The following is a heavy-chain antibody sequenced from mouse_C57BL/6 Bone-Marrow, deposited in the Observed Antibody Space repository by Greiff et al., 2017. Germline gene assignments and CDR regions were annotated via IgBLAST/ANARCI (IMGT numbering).Heavy chain of an antibody. J-gene: IGHJ1*03. D-gene: IGHD1-1*01. CDR2: IDPENGDT. Sequence: VHVKQSGAELVRPGASVKLSCTASGFNIKDDYMHWVKQRPEQGLEWIGWIDPENGDTEYASKFQGKATITADTSSNTAYLQLSSLTSEDTAVYYCTTGYYYGSKDWYFDVWGTGTTVTVSS. V-gene: IGHV14-4*01. CDR1: GFNIKDDY. CDR3: TTGYYYGSKDWYFDV.